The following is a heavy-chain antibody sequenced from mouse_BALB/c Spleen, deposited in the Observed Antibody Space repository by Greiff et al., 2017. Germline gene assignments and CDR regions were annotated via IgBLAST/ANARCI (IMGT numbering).Heavy chain of an antibody. Sequence: EVQRVESGPELVKPGASVKISCKASGYSFTGYFMNWVMQSHGKSLEWIGRINPYNGDTFYNQKFKGKATLTVDKSSSTAHMELRSLASEDSAVYYCARSGGLRRGSFAYWGQGTLVTVSA. V-gene: IGHV1-20*02. CDR3: ARSGGLRRGSFAY. J-gene: IGHJ3*01. D-gene: IGHD2-4*01. CDR2: INPYNGDT. CDR1: GYSFTGYF.